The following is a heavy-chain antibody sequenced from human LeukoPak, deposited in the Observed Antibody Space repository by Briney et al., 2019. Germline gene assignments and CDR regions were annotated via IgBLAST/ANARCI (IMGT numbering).Heavy chain of an antibody. D-gene: IGHD1-26*01. CDR2: IKQDGSEK. CDR3: AGRTGWGYYYYMDV. J-gene: IGHJ6*03. Sequence: GGSQRLSCAASGFTFSSYWMSWVRQAPGKGLEWVANIKQDGSEKYYVDSVKGRFTISRDNAKNSLYLQMNSLRAEDTAVYYCAGRTGWGYYYYMDVWGKGTTVTVSS. V-gene: IGHV3-7*01. CDR1: GFTFSSYW.